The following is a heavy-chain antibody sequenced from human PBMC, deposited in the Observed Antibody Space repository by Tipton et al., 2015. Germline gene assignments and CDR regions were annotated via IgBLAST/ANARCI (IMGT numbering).Heavy chain of an antibody. Sequence: TLSLTCTVSGGSISHYYWSWIRQPPGKGLEWFGHIYYSGSTNYNPSLKSRVTMSVDTSKNQFSLKLTSVTAADTAVYYCARDANWGFDYWGQGTLVTVSS. J-gene: IGHJ4*02. V-gene: IGHV4-59*01. CDR3: ARDANWGFDY. CDR2: IYYSGST. D-gene: IGHD7-27*01. CDR1: GGSISHYY.